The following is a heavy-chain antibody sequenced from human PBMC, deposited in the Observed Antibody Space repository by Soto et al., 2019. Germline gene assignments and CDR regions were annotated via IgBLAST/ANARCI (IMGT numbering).Heavy chain of an antibody. CDR2: ISGSGGST. Sequence: PGGSLRLSCTASGFTFSSYGMNWVRQAPGKGLEWVSAISGSGGSTYYAGSVKGRFTISRDSPKNTLFLQMNSLRAEDTAVYYCAKSLSAVVTAILPDYFDYWGQGTLVTVSS. J-gene: IGHJ4*02. CDR3: AKSLSAVVTAILPDYFDY. V-gene: IGHV3-23*01. CDR1: GFTFSSYG. D-gene: IGHD2-21*02.